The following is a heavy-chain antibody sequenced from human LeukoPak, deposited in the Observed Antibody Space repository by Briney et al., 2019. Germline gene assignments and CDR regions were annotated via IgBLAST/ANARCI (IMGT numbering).Heavy chain of an antibody. Sequence: PGGSLRLSCAASGFTFSGSAMHWVRQASGKGLEWVGRIRSKANSYATAYAASVKGRFTISRDDSKNTAYLQMNSLKTEDTAVYYCTSSDPVTYGSGSYYIRDYYYYMDVWGKGTTVTVSS. CDR3: TSSDPVTYGSGSYYIRDYYYYMDV. CDR1: GFTFSGSA. D-gene: IGHD3-10*01. J-gene: IGHJ6*03. V-gene: IGHV3-73*01. CDR2: IRSKANSYAT.